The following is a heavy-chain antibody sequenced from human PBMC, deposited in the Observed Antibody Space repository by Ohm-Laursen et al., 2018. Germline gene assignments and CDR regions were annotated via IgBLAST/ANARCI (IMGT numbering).Heavy chain of an antibody. D-gene: IGHD3-16*01. V-gene: IGHV3-11*01. CDR2: ISSSGSTI. J-gene: IGHJ3*02. Sequence: SLRLSCAASGFTFSDYYMGWIRQAPGKGLEWVSYISSSGSTIYYADSVKGRFTISRDNAKNSLYLQMNSLRAEDTAVYYCARVKLGWGESAFDIWGQGTIITVSS. CDR1: GFTFSDYY. CDR3: ARVKLGWGESAFDI.